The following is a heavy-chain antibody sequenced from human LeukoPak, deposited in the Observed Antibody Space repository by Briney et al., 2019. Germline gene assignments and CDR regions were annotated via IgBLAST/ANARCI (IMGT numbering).Heavy chain of an antibody. CDR3: ARETRGYSGYDFFFIDV. J-gene: IGHJ6*03. Sequence: GGSLRLSCAASGFTFSSQAMTWVRQAPGKGLEWVSGISGSGVSTYYADSVKGRFTISRDNSKNTLYLQMNSLRAEDTAVYYCARETRGYSGYDFFFIDVWGKGTTVTVSS. D-gene: IGHD5-12*01. V-gene: IGHV3-23*01. CDR1: GFTFSSQA. CDR2: ISGSGVST.